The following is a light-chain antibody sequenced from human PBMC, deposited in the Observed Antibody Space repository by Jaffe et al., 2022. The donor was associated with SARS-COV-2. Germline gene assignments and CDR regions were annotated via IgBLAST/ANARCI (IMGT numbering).Light chain of an antibody. CDR2: GAS. V-gene: IGKV3-20*01. CDR3: QQYGTSPPT. CDR1: QSLSSNY. Sequence: EIVLTQSPGTLSLSPGERATLSCRASQSLSSNYLAWYLQKPGQAPRLLICGASSRATGIPDRFSGSGSGTDFTLTISRLEPEDFAVYYCQQYGTSPPTFGQGTKLEMK. J-gene: IGKJ2*01.